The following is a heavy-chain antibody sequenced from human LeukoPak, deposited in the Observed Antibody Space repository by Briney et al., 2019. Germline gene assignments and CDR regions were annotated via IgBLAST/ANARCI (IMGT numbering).Heavy chain of an antibody. D-gene: IGHD1-26*01. CDR2: IYPGDSDT. CDR3: AWRIVGVYDAFDI. Sequence: GESLKISCKGSGYGFTSYWIGWVRQMPGKGLEWMGIIYPGDSDTRYSPSFQGQVTISADKSISTAYLQWSSLKASDTAMYYCAWRIVGVYDAFDIGGQGTMVSVSS. CDR1: GYGFTSYW. J-gene: IGHJ3*02. V-gene: IGHV5-51*01.